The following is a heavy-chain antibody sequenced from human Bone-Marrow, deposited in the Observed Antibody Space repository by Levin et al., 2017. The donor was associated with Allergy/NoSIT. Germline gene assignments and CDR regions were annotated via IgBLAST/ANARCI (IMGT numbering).Heavy chain of an antibody. D-gene: IGHD3-3*01. Sequence: PGGSLRLSCAASGFTFSNYAMHWVRQAPGKGLEYVSGINNNGGMTHYASSVRGRFTISRDNSKNTLYLQMDNLRTEDMAIYHCARWTRVRDFESWGQGTLVIVSS. CDR3: ARWTRVRDFES. J-gene: IGHJ4*02. CDR1: GFTFSNYA. CDR2: INNNGGMT. V-gene: IGHV3-64*01.